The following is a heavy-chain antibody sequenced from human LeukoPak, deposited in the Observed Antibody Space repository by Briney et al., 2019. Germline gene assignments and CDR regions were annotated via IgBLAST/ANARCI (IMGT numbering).Heavy chain of an antibody. J-gene: IGHJ4*02. V-gene: IGHV3-30-3*01. CDR2: ISYDGSNK. Sequence: GGSLRLSCAASGFTFSSYAMHWVRQAPGKGLEWVAVISYDGSNKYYADSVKGRVTISSDNSKNTLYLQMNSLRADDTAVYYCASWWVGGAFAYWGQGPLVTVPS. CDR1: GFTFSSYA. D-gene: IGHD3-10*01. CDR3: ASWWVGGAFAY.